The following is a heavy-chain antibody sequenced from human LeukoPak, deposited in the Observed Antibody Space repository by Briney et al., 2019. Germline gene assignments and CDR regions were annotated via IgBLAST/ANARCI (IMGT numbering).Heavy chain of an antibody. Sequence: GGPLRLSCAASGFTFNNAWMSWVRQAPGKGLEWVGRIKSKTDGGTTDYAAPVKGRFTISRDDSKNTLYLQMNSLKTEDTAVYYCTTIAAAGQFDYWGQGTLVTVSS. CDR1: GFTFNNAW. CDR3: TTIAAAGQFDY. V-gene: IGHV3-15*01. J-gene: IGHJ4*02. CDR2: IKSKTDGGTT. D-gene: IGHD6-13*01.